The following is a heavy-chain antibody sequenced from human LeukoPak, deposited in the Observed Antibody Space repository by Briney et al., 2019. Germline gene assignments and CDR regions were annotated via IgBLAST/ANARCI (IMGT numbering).Heavy chain of an antibody. V-gene: IGHV4-39*07. CDR3: ARGRRDGYNYFDY. D-gene: IGHD5-24*01. CDR2: IYYSGNT. CDR1: GGSISSSSYY. J-gene: IGHJ4*02. Sequence: PSETLSLTCTVSGGSISSSSYYWGWIRQPPGKGLEWIGSIYYSGNTNYNPSLKSRVTISLDTSKNQFSLKLSSVTAADTAVYYCARGRRDGYNYFDYWGQGTLVTVSS.